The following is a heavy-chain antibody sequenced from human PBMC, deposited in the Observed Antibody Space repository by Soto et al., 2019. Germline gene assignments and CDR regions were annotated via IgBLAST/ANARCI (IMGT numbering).Heavy chain of an antibody. Sequence: EVQLVESGGGLVQPGGSLRLSCAASGFTFSGFTMNWVRQAPGRGLEWVSYISRRGETIYYADSVKGRFTISRDNAENSLGVQMHIPRDEDTAVYYCASRNLAACSGASCFYYLDYCGQGTLVAVA. CDR1: GFTFSGFT. CDR3: ASRNLAACSGASCFYYLDY. CDR2: ISRRGETI. D-gene: IGHD2-15*01. V-gene: IGHV3-48*02. J-gene: IGHJ4*02.